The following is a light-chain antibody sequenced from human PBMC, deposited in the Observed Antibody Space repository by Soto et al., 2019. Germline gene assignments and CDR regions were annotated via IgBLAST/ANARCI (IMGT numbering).Light chain of an antibody. CDR2: STS. J-gene: IGLJ2*01. CDR1: TGAVTSGYY. Sequence: QAVVTQEPSLTVSPGGTVTLTCASSTGAVTSGYYPNWFQQKPGQAPRALSYSTSNKHSWTPARFSGSLLGGKAALTLSGVQHEAEAEYYCLLYSGGAQLLFGGGTKLTVL. V-gene: IGLV7-43*01. CDR3: LLYSGGAQLL.